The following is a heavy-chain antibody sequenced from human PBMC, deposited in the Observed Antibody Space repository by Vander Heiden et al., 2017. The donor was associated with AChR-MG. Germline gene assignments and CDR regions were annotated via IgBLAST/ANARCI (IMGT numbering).Heavy chain of an antibody. CDR2: IDWDDDK. CDR1: GFSLSTSGMR. J-gene: IGHJ4*02. V-gene: IGHV2-70*04. D-gene: IGHD3-22*01. Sequence: QLTLNESGPALVKPTQTLTLTCPFSGFSLSTSGMRVSWIRQPPGKALEWLARIDWDDDKFYSTSLKTRLTISKDTSKDQVVLTMTNMDPVDTATYYCARGYYLYYFDYWGQGTLVTVCS. CDR3: ARGYYLYYFDY.